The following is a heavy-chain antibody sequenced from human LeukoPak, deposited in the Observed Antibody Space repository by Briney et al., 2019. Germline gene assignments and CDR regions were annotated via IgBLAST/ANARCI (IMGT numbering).Heavy chain of an antibody. CDR1: GFTFSSYG. CDR2: ISYDGSNK. V-gene: IGHV3-30*18. CDR3: VKDPQGFDY. J-gene: IGHJ4*02. Sequence: GRSLRLSCAASGFTFSSYGMHWVRQAPGKGLEWVAVISYDGSNKYYADSVKGRFTISRDNSKNTLYLQMDSLRAEDTAVYYCVKDPQGFDYWGQGTLVTVSS.